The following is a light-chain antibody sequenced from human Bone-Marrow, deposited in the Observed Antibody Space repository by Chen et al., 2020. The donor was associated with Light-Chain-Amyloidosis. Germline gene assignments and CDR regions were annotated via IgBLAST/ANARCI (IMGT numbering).Light chain of an antibody. J-gene: IGLJ2*01. CDR1: DLPTKY. CDR3: QSADSSGTYEVI. V-gene: IGLV3-25*03. CDR2: RDT. Sequence: SYELTQPPSVSVSPGQTARITCSGDDLPTKYAYWYQQKPGQAPVLVIHRDTERPSGISERFSGSSSWTTATVTISGVQAEDEADYHCQSADSSGTYEVIFGGGTKLTVL.